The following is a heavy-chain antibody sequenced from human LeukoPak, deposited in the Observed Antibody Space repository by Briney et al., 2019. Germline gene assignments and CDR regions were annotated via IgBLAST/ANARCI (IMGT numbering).Heavy chain of an antibody. CDR1: GFTFSSYW. CDR2: IKQDGSEK. D-gene: IGHD3-10*01. Sequence: GGSLRLSCAASGFTFSSYWMSWVRQAPGKGLEWVANIKQDGSEKYYVDSVKGRFTIPRDNAKNSLCLQMNSLRAEDTAVYYCARAARWFGASPIDYWGQGTLVTVSS. V-gene: IGHV3-7*01. CDR3: ARAARWFGASPIDY. J-gene: IGHJ4*02.